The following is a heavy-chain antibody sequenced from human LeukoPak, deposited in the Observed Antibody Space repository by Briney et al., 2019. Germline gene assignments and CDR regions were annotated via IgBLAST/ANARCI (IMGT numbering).Heavy chain of an antibody. CDR3: ARAAGGTFFDY. D-gene: IGHD3-16*01. J-gene: IGHJ4*02. CDR1: EFTFSSSG. CDR2: IWYDGSNK. V-gene: IGHV3-33*01. Sequence: GRSLRLSCAASEFTFSSSGMHWVRQVPGKGLEWVALIWYDGSNKYYADSVKGRFTISRDNSKNTLYLQMNSLRAEDTAVYYCARAAGGTFFDYWGEGTLVTVSS.